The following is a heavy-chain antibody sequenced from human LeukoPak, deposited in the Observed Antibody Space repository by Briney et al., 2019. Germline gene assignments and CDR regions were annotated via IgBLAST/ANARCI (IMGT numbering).Heavy chain of an antibody. CDR3: ARDPIRYSSGPTFSDY. CDR1: GFTFDDYA. D-gene: IGHD6-19*01. V-gene: IGHV3-9*01. CDR2: ISWNGGSI. J-gene: IGHJ4*02. Sequence: GGSLRLSCAASGFTFDDYAMHWVRQAPGKGLEWVSGISWNGGSIGYADSVKGRFTISRDNAKNSLYLQMNSLRAEDTALYYCARDPIRYSSGPTFSDYWGQGTLVTVSS.